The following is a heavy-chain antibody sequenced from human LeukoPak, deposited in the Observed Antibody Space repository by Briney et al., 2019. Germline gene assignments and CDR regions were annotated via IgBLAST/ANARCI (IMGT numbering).Heavy chain of an antibody. CDR2: IYYSGST. CDR3: ARDSAVVPAAIPH. CDR1: GGSISSRIYY. J-gene: IGHJ4*02. D-gene: IGHD2-2*02. V-gene: IGHV4-39*07. Sequence: SETLSLTCTVSGGSISSRIYYWGWIRQPPGKGLEWIGSIYYSGSTYYNPSHKSRVTISVDTSKNQFSLKLSSVTAADTAVYYCARDSAVVPAAIPHWGQGTLVTVSS.